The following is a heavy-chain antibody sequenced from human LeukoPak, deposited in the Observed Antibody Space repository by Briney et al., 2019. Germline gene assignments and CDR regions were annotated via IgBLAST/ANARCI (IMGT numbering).Heavy chain of an antibody. J-gene: IGHJ6*02. CDR1: GFTFSRYW. Sequence: GGSLRLSCAASGFTFSRYWMNWARQAPGKGLEWVASINHNGNVNYYVDSVKGRFTISRDNAKNSLYLQMSNLRAEDTAVYFCAWGGGLDVWGQGATVTVSS. D-gene: IGHD3-16*01. V-gene: IGHV3-7*03. CDR2: INHNGNVN. CDR3: AWGGGLDV.